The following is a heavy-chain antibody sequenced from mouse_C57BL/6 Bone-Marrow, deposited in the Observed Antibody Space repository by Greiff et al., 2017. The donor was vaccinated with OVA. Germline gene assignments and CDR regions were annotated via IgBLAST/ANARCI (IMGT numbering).Heavy chain of an antibody. CDR1: GYTFTDFY. D-gene: IGHD4-1*01. CDR3: ARRTNWDDEYYAMDY. V-gene: IGHV1-76*01. Sequence: QVQLQQSGAELVRPGASVKLSCKASGYTFTDFYINWVKQRPGQGLEWIARIYPGSGNTYYNEKFKGKATLTAEKSSSTAYMQLSSLTSEDSAVYFCARRTNWDDEYYAMDYWGQGTSATVSS. J-gene: IGHJ4*01. CDR2: IYPGSGNT.